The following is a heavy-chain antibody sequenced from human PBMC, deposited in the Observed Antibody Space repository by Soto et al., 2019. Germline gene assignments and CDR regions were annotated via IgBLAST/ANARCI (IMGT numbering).Heavy chain of an antibody. CDR1: GFSLPTDRVG. Sequence: QITLKESGPTLVKPTQTLTLTCTFSGFSLPTDRVGVGWIRPPPGKALEWLAVIYWDDTKTYRPSLKSRLTITTDTSKNQVALTMTDMDPVDTATYYCAHAYGGRSLYWGQGTLVTVSS. CDR3: AHAYGGRSLY. D-gene: IGHD1-26*01. V-gene: IGHV2-5*02. J-gene: IGHJ4*02. CDR2: IYWDDTK.